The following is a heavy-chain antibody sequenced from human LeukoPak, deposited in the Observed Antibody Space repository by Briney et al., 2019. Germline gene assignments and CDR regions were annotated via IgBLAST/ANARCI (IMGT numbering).Heavy chain of an antibody. Sequence: GGSLRLPCAASGFTSDDYGMSWVRQAPGKGLEWVSGINWNGGSTGYADSVKGRFTISRDNARNSLYLQMNSLRAEDTALYYCARGRRGRYYFDYWGQGTLVTVSS. CDR3: ARGRRGRYYFDY. V-gene: IGHV3-20*04. CDR2: INWNGGST. CDR1: GFTSDDYG. J-gene: IGHJ4*02.